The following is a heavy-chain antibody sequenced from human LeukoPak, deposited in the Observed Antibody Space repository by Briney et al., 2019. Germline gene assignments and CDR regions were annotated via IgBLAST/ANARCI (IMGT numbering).Heavy chain of an antibody. V-gene: IGHV4-39*01. Sequence: PSETLSLTCTVSGGSISSSSYSWGWIRQPPGKGLEWIGSIYYSGSTYYNPSLKSRVAISVDTSKNQFSLKLSSVTAADTAVYYCARRGPVTPDYWGQGTLVTVSS. CDR1: GGSISSSSYS. CDR2: IYYSGST. J-gene: IGHJ4*02. D-gene: IGHD4-17*01. CDR3: ARRGPVTPDY.